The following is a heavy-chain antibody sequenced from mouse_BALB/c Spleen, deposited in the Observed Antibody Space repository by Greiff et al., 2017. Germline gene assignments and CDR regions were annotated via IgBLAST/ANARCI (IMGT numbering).Heavy chain of an antibody. V-gene: IGHV1-82*01. Sequence: VQLQQSGPELVKPGASVKISCKASGYAFSSSWMNWVKQRPGQGLEWIGRIYPGDGDTNYNGKFKGKATLTADKSSSTAYMQLSSLTSVDSAVYFCARSPSTVYYAMDYWGQGTSVTVSS. CDR1: GYAFSSSW. D-gene: IGHD1-1*01. CDR2: IYPGDGDT. CDR3: ARSPSTVYYAMDY. J-gene: IGHJ4*01.